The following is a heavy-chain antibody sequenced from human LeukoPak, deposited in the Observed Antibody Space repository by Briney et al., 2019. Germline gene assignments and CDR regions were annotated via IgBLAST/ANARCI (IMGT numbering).Heavy chain of an antibody. CDR1: GGSISSYY. CDR3: ARGTIFGVVIEGGAFDI. V-gene: IGHV4-59*01. D-gene: IGHD3-3*01. CDR2: IYYSGST. Sequence: PSETLSLTCTVSGGSISSYYWSWIRQPPGKGLEWIGYIYYSGSTNYNPSLKSRVTISVDTSKNQFSLKLSSVTAADTAVYYCARGTIFGVVIEGGAFDIWGQGTMVTVSS. J-gene: IGHJ3*02.